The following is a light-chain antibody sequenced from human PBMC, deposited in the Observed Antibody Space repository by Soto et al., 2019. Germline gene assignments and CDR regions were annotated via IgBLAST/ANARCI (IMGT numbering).Light chain of an antibody. V-gene: IGKV3-11*01. CDR2: DAS. CDR1: QSVSTY. Sequence: EIVLTQSPATLSLSPGERATLSCRASQSVSTYFAWYQQKPGQAPRLLIYDASNRATGIPARFSGSGSGTDFPLAISSLEPEDFAVYYCQPRSNWPVTFGQGTKVEI. CDR3: QPRSNWPVT. J-gene: IGKJ1*01.